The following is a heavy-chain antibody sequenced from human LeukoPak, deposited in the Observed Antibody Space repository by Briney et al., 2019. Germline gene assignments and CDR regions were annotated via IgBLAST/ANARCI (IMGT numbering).Heavy chain of an antibody. Sequence: GGSLRLSCAASGFTFSAHYMDWVRQAPGKGLEWVGRTRNKANSYTTEYAAPVKGRFTISRDDSKNSLYLQMNSLKTEDTAVYYCARVPGTTFLLSYMDVWGKGTTVTVPS. CDR3: ARVPGTTFLLSYMDV. D-gene: IGHD1-7*01. CDR1: GFTFSAHY. J-gene: IGHJ6*03. V-gene: IGHV3-72*01. CDR2: TRNKANSYTT.